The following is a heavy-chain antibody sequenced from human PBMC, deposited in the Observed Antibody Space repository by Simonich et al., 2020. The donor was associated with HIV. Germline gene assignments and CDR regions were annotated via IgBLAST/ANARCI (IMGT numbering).Heavy chain of an antibody. CDR3: ARAPDYGANVYFDY. CDR1: GGSISRYY. D-gene: IGHD4-17*01. Sequence: HVQLQESGPGLVKPSETLSLTCTVSGGSISRYYWSWIRQPPGKGLEWIGYIFDNGFTNSNPSLKSRVTIAVDTSKNQFSRKMTSVTAADTAVYYCARAPDYGANVYFDYWGQGTLVTVSS. V-gene: IGHV4-59*01. J-gene: IGHJ4*02. CDR2: IFDNGFT.